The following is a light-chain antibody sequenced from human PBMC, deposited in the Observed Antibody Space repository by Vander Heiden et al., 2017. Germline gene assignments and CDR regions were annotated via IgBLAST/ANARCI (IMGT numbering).Light chain of an antibody. V-gene: IGLV2-14*01. CDR3: SSYTSRSTVV. J-gene: IGLJ2*01. Sequence: QSDLTQPASVSGSPGPSVTISCPGPSADVGGYNLVSCYQQHPGKAPKLMIYDVSNRPSGVSTRFSGSKSGNTASLTISGLQAEDEGDYYCSSYTSRSTVVFGGGTKLTVL. CDR2: DVS. CDR1: SADVGGYNL.